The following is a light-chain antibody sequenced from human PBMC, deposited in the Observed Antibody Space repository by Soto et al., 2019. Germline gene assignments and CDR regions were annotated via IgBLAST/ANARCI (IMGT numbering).Light chain of an antibody. V-gene: IGKV1-33*01. CDR3: QQYENLPT. J-gene: IGKJ5*01. CDR1: QNINNY. CDR2: DAS. Sequence: IQMTQSPSSLSPSVGNTVTSTCQASQNINNYLNWYQQKPGRAPKLLIYDASNLEAGVPSRFRGSGSGTDFTFTISRLQPEDIATYYCQQYENLPTFGQGTRLEIK.